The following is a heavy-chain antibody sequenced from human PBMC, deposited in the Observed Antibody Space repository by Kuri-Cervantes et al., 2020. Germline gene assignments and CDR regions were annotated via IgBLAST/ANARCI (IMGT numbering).Heavy chain of an antibody. J-gene: IGHJ6*02. CDR1: GFTFSSYW. V-gene: IGHV3-7*01. Sequence: GGSLRLSCAASGFTFSSYWMSWVRQAPGKGLEWVANIKQDGSEKYYVDSVKGRFTISRDNAKNSLYLKMNSLRAEDTAVYYCARGKYYDFWSGIVYYYYGMDVWGQGTTVTVSS. CDR3: ARGKYYDFWSGIVYYYYGMDV. CDR2: IKQDGSEK. D-gene: IGHD3-3*01.